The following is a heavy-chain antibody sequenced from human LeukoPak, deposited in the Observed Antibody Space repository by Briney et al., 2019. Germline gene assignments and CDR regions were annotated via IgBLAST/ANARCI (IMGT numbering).Heavy chain of an antibody. Sequence: GASVKVSCKASGGTFSSYAISWVRQAPGQGREWMGRIIPIFGTANYAQKFQGRVTITTDESTSTAYMELSSLRSEDTAVYYCARDMYYDSSGYYSRLFDYRGQGTLVTVSS. V-gene: IGHV1-69*05. CDR3: ARDMYYDSSGYYSRLFDY. D-gene: IGHD3-22*01. CDR2: IIPIFGTA. J-gene: IGHJ4*02. CDR1: GGTFSSYA.